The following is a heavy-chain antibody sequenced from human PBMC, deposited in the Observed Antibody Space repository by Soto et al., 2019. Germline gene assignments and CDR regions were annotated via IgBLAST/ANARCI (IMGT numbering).Heavy chain of an antibody. CDR3: VGAAAPNY. D-gene: IGHD6-13*01. J-gene: IGHJ4*02. V-gene: IGHV3-30-3*01. CDR1: GFTFSSYA. CDR2: ISYDGSNK. Sequence: QVQLVESGGGVVRPGRSLRLSCAASGFTFSSYAMHWVRQAPGKGLEWVAVISYDGSNKYYADSVKGRFTISRDNSKNTLYLQMNSLRAEDTAVYYCVGAAAPNYWGQGTLVTVSS.